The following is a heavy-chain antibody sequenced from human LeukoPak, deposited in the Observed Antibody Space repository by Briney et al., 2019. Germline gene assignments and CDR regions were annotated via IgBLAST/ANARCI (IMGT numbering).Heavy chain of an antibody. CDR2: ISSSSSST. Sequence: GGSLRLSCAASGFTFSDYYMSWIRQAPGKGLEWVSYISSSSSSTNYADSVKGRFTISRDNAKNSLYLQMNSLRAEDAAVYYCARDQYCRSPGCQGSGYFDYWGQGTLVTVSS. J-gene: IGHJ4*02. CDR1: GFTFSDYY. CDR3: ARDQYCRSPGCQGSGYFDY. V-gene: IGHV3-11*05. D-gene: IGHD2-2*01.